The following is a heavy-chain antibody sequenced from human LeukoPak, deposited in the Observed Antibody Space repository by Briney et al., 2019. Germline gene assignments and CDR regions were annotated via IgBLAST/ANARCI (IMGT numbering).Heavy chain of an antibody. CDR1: GFTFSSYA. D-gene: IGHD1-26*01. V-gene: IGHV3-21*01. J-gene: IGHJ4*02. CDR3: ARIVGATSYYYFDY. Sequence: PGGSLRLSCAASGFTFSSYAMSWVRQAPGKGLEWVSSISSSSTYIYYADSVKGRFTISRDNAKNSLSLQMNSLRAEDTAVYYCARIVGATSYYYFDYWGQGTLVTVSS. CDR2: ISSSSTYI.